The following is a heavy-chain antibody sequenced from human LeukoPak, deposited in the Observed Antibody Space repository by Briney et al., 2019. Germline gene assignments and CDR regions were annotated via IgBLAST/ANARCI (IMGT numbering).Heavy chain of an antibody. J-gene: IGHJ4*02. Sequence: SETLSLTCAVYGESFSNYYWSWIRQPPGKGLEWIGEINHSGSTSYNPSLKSRVITSVDTSKNQFSLKLSSVTAADTAVYYCAREREVVPAAVWDGFDHWGQGTLVTVSS. CDR1: GESFSNYY. CDR2: INHSGST. CDR3: AREREVVPAAVWDGFDH. V-gene: IGHV4-34*01. D-gene: IGHD2-2*01.